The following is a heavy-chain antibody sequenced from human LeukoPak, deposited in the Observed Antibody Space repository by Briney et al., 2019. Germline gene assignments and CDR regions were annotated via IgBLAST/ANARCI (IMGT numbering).Heavy chain of an antibody. J-gene: IGHJ4*02. V-gene: IGHV3-30*03. CDR1: GFIFSDYV. CDR2: MSYDGSNK. CDR3: ARGIPADF. Sequence: GGSLRLSCAASGFIFSDYVMHWVRQAPGKGLEWVAVMSYDGSNKYYADSVKGRFTISRDNSKNTLYLQMNSLIAEDTAVYYCARGIPADFWGQGTLVAVSS.